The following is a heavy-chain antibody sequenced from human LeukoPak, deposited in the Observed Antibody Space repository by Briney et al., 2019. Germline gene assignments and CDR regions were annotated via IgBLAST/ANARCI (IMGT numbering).Heavy chain of an antibody. CDR3: ARGLVATTNYFDY. CDR2: IGIAGDT. CDR1: GFTFSSYD. J-gene: IGHJ4*02. D-gene: IGHD5-12*01. V-gene: IGHV3-13*01. Sequence: TGGSLRLSCAASGFTFSSYDMHWVRQATGKGLEWVSGIGIAGDTYYPGSVKGRFTISRENAKNSLYLQMNSLRAGDTAVYYCARGLVATTNYFDYWGQGTLVTVSS.